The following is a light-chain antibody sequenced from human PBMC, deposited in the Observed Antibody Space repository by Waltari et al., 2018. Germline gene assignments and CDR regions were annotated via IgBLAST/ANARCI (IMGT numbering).Light chain of an antibody. J-gene: IGLJ3*02. CDR1: SSDVGGYNF. V-gene: IGLV2-14*01. Sequence: QSALIQPAPVSGSPGQSITISCTGTSSDVGGYNFVSWYQHHPGKAPKLLIYEVRDRPSGVASRFFGSKAGNRASLTISGLLPEDEADYCCTSYTASSTLVFGGGTKVTVL. CDR3: TSYTASSTLV. CDR2: EVR.